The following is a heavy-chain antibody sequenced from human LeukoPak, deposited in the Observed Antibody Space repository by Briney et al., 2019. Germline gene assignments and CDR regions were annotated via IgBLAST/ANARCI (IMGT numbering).Heavy chain of an antibody. Sequence: SETLSLTCAVYGESFRAYYWSWIREPPGKGLEWIGEINHSGNASYNPSLKSRVTMSVDTSKSQFSLKLTSVTAADTAVYYCAGWHCNSISCERGFDYWGQGTLVTVSS. CDR2: INHSGNA. J-gene: IGHJ4*02. D-gene: IGHD2-2*01. CDR1: GESFRAYY. CDR3: AGWHCNSISCERGFDY. V-gene: IGHV4-34*01.